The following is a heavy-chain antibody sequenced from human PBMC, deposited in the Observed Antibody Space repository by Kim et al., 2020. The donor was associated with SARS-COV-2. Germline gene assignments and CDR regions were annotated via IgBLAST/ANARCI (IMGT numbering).Heavy chain of an antibody. CDR2: ISYDGSNK. D-gene: IGHD5-12*01. CDR1: GFTFSSYA. Sequence: GGSLRLSCAASGFTFSSYAMHWVRQAPGKGLEWVAVISYDGSNKYYADSVKGRFTISRDNSKNTLYLQMNSLRAEDTAVYYCARDDGYTEDYWGQGTLVTVSS. J-gene: IGHJ4*02. V-gene: IGHV3-30*04. CDR3: ARDDGYTEDY.